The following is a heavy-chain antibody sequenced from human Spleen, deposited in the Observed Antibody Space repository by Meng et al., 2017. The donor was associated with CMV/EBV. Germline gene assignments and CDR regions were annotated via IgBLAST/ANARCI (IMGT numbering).Heavy chain of an antibody. CDR3: ASRNWNYGHDY. CDR1: GGSFSGYY. V-gene: IGHV4-34*01. Sequence: SQTLSLTCAVYGGSFSGYYWTWIRQPPGKGLEWIGEINDSGSTNYNPSLKSRINISVDTSKNQFSLELRSVTAADTAVYYCASRNWNYGHDYWGQGTLVTVSS. D-gene: IGHD1-7*01. J-gene: IGHJ4*02. CDR2: INDSGST.